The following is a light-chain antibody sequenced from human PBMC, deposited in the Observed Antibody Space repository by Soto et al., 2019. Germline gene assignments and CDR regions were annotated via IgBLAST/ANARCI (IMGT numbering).Light chain of an antibody. Sequence: DIQMTQSPSSLSASVGDRVTITCRASQGIGNGLGWYQQKPGKAPKRLIYDTSTLQSGVPSRFSGSGSGTEFTLTISSLQPEDFATYYCLRHNDYPRTFGPGTKVDIK. CDR1: QGIGNG. J-gene: IGKJ1*01. CDR2: DTS. V-gene: IGKV1-17*01. CDR3: LRHNDYPRT.